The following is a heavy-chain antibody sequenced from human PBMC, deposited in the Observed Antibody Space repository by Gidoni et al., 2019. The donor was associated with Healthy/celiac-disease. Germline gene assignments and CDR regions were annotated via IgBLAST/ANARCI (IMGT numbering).Heavy chain of an antibody. CDR1: GFTFSSYG. Sequence: QVQLVESGGGVVQPGRSLRLPCAASGFTFSSYGMHWVRQAPGKGLEWVAVISYDGSNKYYADSVKGRFTISRDNSKNTLYLQMNSLRAEDTAVYYCATFSIAAAGSDYWGQGTLVTVSS. J-gene: IGHJ4*02. CDR3: ATFSIAAAGSDY. CDR2: ISYDGSNK. V-gene: IGHV3-30*03. D-gene: IGHD6-13*01.